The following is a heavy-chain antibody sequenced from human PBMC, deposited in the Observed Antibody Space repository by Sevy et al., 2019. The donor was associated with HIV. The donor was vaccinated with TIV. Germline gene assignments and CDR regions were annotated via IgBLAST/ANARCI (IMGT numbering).Heavy chain of an antibody. CDR1: GFVFNNNN. V-gene: IGHV3-33*01. CDR2: IWYDGSKK. D-gene: IGHD3-10*01. J-gene: IGHJ4*02. Sequence: AGSLRLSCEASGFVFNNNNIHWVHQAPGKALEWVAVIWYDGSKKYYADSVKGRFTISRDQNKSTVYLQMNSLRADDTALYYCVREHYYNLGNYYTSPLSYWGRGTLVTVSS. CDR3: VREHYYNLGNYYTSPLSY.